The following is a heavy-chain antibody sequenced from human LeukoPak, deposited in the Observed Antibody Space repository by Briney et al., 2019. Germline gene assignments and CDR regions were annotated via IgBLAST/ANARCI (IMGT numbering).Heavy chain of an antibody. J-gene: IGHJ5*02. V-gene: IGHV6-1*01. D-gene: IGHD5-24*01. Sequence: SQTLSLTCAISGDSVSGSNAVWNWIRQSPSRGLEWLGRTYYRSKWYNDYSVSVKSRITINPDTSKNQFSLQLNSVTPEDTAVYYCARGGDGYNFYNWFDPWGQGTLVTVS. CDR1: GDSVSGSNAV. CDR2: TYYRSKWYN. CDR3: ARGGDGYNFYNWFDP.